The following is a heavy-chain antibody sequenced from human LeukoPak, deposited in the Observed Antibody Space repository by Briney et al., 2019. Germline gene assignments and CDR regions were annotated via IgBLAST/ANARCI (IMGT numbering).Heavy chain of an antibody. Sequence: PGGSLRLSCAASGFTFSSYAMHWVRQAPGTGLEWVAVISYDGSNKYYADSVKGRFTNSRDNSKNTLYLQMNSLRAEDTAVYYCARNPSGRRYYFDYWGQGTLVTVSS. J-gene: IGHJ4*02. CDR1: GFTFSSYA. V-gene: IGHV3-30*01. CDR3: ARNPSGRRYYFDY. D-gene: IGHD3-10*01. CDR2: ISYDGSNK.